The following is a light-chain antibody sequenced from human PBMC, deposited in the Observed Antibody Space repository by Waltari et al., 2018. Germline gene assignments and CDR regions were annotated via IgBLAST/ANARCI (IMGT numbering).Light chain of an antibody. Sequence: IVLTMSPATLSLSPGERAALSCRASQSVSSYLACYQQKPGQAPRLLIYDASNRATGIPARFIGSGSGTDFTITISSLEPEDVAVYDCQQRSKWPLLTFGGGTKVEIK. J-gene: IGKJ4*01. CDR2: DAS. CDR3: QQRSKWPLLT. CDR1: QSVSSY. V-gene: IGKV3-11*01.